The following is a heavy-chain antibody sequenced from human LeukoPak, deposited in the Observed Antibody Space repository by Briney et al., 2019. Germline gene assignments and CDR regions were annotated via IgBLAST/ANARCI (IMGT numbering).Heavy chain of an antibody. CDR3: ARQNDFRLDY. CDR1: GYTFSSYW. CDR2: IYPGDSDT. V-gene: IGHV5-51*01. D-gene: IGHD3-3*01. Sequence: GESLRISWKGSGYTFSSYWIGWVRQMPGKGLEWMGIIYPGDSDTRYSPSLQGQVTISVDTSIGTAYLQWSSLKASDTATYYCARQNDFRLDYWGQGTLVTVSS. J-gene: IGHJ4*02.